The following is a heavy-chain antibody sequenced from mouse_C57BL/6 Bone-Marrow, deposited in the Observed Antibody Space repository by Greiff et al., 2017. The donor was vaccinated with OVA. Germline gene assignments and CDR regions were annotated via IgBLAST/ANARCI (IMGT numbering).Heavy chain of an antibody. J-gene: IGHJ3*01. CDR2: IYPGSGST. CDR1: GYTFTSYW. D-gene: IGHD4-1*01. Sequence: QVQLQQPGAELVKPGASVKMSCKASGYTFTSYWITWVKQRPGQGLEWIGDIYPGSGSTNYDEKFKDKATLTVATSSSTAYMQLSSLTSEDSAVYYCARERLTGDPHLAYWGQGTLVTVSA. V-gene: IGHV1-55*01. CDR3: ARERLTGDPHLAY.